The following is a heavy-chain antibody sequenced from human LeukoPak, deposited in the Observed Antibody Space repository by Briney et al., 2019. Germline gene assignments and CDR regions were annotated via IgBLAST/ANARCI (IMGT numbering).Heavy chain of an antibody. V-gene: IGHV6-1*01. CDR2: TYYRSNWYN. D-gene: IGHD2-8*01. CDR3: ARRGYAYGVDV. Sequence: SQTLSLTCAISGDXVSSNSALHWIRQSPSRGVEWLGRTYYRSNWYNEYAVSVKSRITINADTSKNQFSLQLNSVTPEDTAVYYCARRGYAYGVDVWGQGTTVTVSS. J-gene: IGHJ6*02. CDR1: GDXVSSNSA.